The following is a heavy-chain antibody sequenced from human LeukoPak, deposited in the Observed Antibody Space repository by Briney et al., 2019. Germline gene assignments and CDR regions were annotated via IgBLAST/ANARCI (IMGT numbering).Heavy chain of an antibody. Sequence: GGSLRLSCAASGFTFDDYGMSWVRQAPGKGLEWVSGINWNGGSTGYADSVKGRFTISRDNAKNSLYLQMNSLRAEDTALYYCARVTFSVQAAIRYGAFDIWGQGTMVTVSS. D-gene: IGHD2-2*02. CDR2: INWNGGST. CDR3: ARVTFSVQAAIRYGAFDI. J-gene: IGHJ3*02. CDR1: GFTFDDYG. V-gene: IGHV3-20*04.